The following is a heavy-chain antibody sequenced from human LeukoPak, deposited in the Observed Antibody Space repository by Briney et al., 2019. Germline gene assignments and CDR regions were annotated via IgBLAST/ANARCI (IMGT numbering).Heavy chain of an antibody. CDR3: ARFYHYVWEEFDY. CDR1: GFTFSSYG. Sequence: GGSLRLSCTASGFTFSSYGMSWVRQAPGKGLEWLARIKRDGSEKYYVESVKGRFTISKDDAKNSVYLQMNSLGSEDTAVDDCARFYHYVWEEFDYWGQGTLVTVSS. J-gene: IGHJ4*02. V-gene: IGHV3-7*01. D-gene: IGHD3-16*01. CDR2: IKRDGSEK.